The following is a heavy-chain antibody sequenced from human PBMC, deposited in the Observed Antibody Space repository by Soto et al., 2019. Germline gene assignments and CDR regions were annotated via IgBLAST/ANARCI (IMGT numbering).Heavy chain of an antibody. J-gene: IGHJ4*02. Sequence: QLVQSGAEVEKPGASVKVSCKASGYTFTTYDFNWVRQAPGHGLEWMGWMNPDTGNTGYAQKFQGRVTMTRDTSISTAFMALSGLTAEDTAVYYCARALGYSSTSRLDLWGQGTLVTVSS. D-gene: IGHD6-19*01. CDR3: ARALGYSSTSRLDL. CDR1: GYTFTTYD. CDR2: MNPDTGNT. V-gene: IGHV1-8*01.